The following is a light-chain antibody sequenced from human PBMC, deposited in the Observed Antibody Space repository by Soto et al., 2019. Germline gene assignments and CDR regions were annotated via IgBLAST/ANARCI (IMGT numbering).Light chain of an antibody. CDR1: QSVDRY. CDR2: DTS. Sequence: EIVLTQSPATLSLSPGDRATLSCRASQSVDRYLAWYQEKPGQAPRLLIYDTSDRATSIPGRFSGSGSGTDFTLTISSLEPEDFAVYYCQQGSNWYTFGQGTKLEIK. V-gene: IGKV3-11*01. CDR3: QQGSNWYT. J-gene: IGKJ2*01.